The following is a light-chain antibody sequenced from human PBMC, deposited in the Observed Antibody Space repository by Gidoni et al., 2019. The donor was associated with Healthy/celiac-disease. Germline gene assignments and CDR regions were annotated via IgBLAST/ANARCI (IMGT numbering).Light chain of an antibody. CDR1: QDISNY. CDR3: QQYDSLPRT. V-gene: IGKV1-33*01. Sequence: DIQMTQSPSSLSASVGDRVTITCQASQDISNYLNWYQQKPGKAPKLLIYDASNLETGVPSRFSGSGSGTDFTFTISSLQPEDIATYYCQQYDSLPRTFXQXTKVEIK. CDR2: DAS. J-gene: IGKJ1*01.